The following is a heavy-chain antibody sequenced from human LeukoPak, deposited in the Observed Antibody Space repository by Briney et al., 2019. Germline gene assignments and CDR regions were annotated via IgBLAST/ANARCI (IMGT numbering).Heavy chain of an antibody. J-gene: IGHJ4*02. CDR2: ISSSGSTI. V-gene: IGHV3-48*03. D-gene: IGHD3-9*01. Sequence: GGSLRLSCAASGFTFSSYEMNWVRQAPGKGLEWVSYISSSGSTIYYADSVKGRFTISRDNAKNSLYLQMNSLRAEDTAVYYCARTYYDILTGYNPYFDYWGQGILVTVSS. CDR3: ARTYYDILTGYNPYFDY. CDR1: GFTFSSYE.